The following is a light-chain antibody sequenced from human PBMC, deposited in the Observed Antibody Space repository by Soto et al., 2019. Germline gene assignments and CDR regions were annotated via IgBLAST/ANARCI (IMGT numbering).Light chain of an antibody. CDR1: QSVSSS. V-gene: IGKV3-11*01. CDR2: DAS. Sequence: EIVLTQSPATLSLSPGERATLSCRASQSVSSSLAWYQQEPGQAPRLLIYDASNRATGIPARFSGSGSGTDFTLTISTLEPEDFAIYYCQQRKSWPLTFGGGSKVEIK. J-gene: IGKJ4*01. CDR3: QQRKSWPLT.